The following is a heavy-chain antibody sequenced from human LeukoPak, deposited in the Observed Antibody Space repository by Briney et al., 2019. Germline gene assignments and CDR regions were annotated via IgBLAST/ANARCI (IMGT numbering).Heavy chain of an antibody. Sequence: PSETLSLTCTVSGGSISSGLYYWGWIRQPPGKGLEWIGRMSYSGSTDYNPSLKSRVTISVDTSKNQFSLRLSSVTAADTAVYYCARDNDSSGYYSGDYHFYYYMDVWGKGTTVTVSS. D-gene: IGHD3-22*01. CDR2: MSYSGST. V-gene: IGHV4-39*07. J-gene: IGHJ6*03. CDR3: ARDNDSSGYYSGDYHFYYYMDV. CDR1: GGSISSGLYY.